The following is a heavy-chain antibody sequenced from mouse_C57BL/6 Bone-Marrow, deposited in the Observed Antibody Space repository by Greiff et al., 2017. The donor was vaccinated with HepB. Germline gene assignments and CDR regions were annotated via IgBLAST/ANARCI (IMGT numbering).Heavy chain of an antibody. CDR2: LYPGDGDT. CDR3: AREGYYYTFDY. CDR1: GYAFSSSW. V-gene: IGHV1-82*01. D-gene: IGHD3-2*02. J-gene: IGHJ2*01. Sequence: VQVVESGPELVKPGASVKISCKASGYAFSSSWMNWVKQRPGKGLEWIGRLYPGDGDTNYNGKFKGKATLTADKSSSTAYMQLSSLTSEDSAVYFCAREGYYYTFDYWGQGTTLTVSS.